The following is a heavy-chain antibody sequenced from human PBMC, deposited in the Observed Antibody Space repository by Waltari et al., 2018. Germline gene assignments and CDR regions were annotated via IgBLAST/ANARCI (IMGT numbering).Heavy chain of an antibody. V-gene: IGHV1-2*06. CDR3: AGNYGSGSYYLRTGVDY. D-gene: IGHD3-10*01. Sequence: QVQLVQSGAEVKKPGASVKVSCKASGYTFTGYYMHWVRQAPGQGLEWMGRINPNSGGTNYAQKFQGRVTMTRDTSISTAYMELSRLRSDDTAVYSCAGNYGSGSYYLRTGVDYWGQGTLVTVFS. CDR2: INPNSGGT. J-gene: IGHJ4*02. CDR1: GYTFTGYY.